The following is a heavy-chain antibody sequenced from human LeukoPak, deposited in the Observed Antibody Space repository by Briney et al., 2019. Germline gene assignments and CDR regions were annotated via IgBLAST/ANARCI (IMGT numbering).Heavy chain of an antibody. J-gene: IGHJ6*02. CDR2: IYYSGST. Sequence: SETLSLTCTVSGGSISSSSYYWGWIRQPPRKGLEWIGSIYYSGSTYYNPSLKSRVTISVDTSKNQFSLKLSSVTAADTAVYYCARHPVNYYYYYYGMDVWGQGTTVTVSS. CDR1: GGSISSSSYY. V-gene: IGHV4-39*01. D-gene: IGHD4-17*01. CDR3: ARHPVNYYYYYYGMDV.